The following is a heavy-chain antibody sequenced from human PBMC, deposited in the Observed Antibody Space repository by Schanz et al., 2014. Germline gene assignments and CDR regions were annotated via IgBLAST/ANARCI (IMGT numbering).Heavy chain of an antibody. CDR1: GYTFAGHA. J-gene: IGHJ6*03. V-gene: IGHV1-3*04. CDR3: ASGEARVTSSGVVIVPMDV. CDR2: IHTGSGNT. Sequence: QVQLVQSGAEVKKPGASVKVSCQASGYTFAGHAVHWVRQAPGQGPEWVGWIHTGSGNTKYSQKFEGRVTITRDTSASIVYMELSSLRSEDTAVFFCASGEARVTSSGVVIVPMDVSGKGTTV. D-gene: IGHD3-3*01.